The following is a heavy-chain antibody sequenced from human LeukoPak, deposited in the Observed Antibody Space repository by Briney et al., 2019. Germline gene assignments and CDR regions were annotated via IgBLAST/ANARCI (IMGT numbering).Heavy chain of an antibody. V-gene: IGHV3-49*03. J-gene: IGHJ6*02. CDR1: GFTIGDYA. CDR3: TRGPAAINYYYGMDV. CDR2: IRSKAYGGTT. Sequence: GGSLRLSCSASGFTIGDYAMSWFRQAPGKGLEWVGFIRSKAYGGTTEYAASVKGRFTISRDDSKSIAYLQMNSLKTEDTAVYYCTRGPAAINYYYGMDVWGQGTTVTVSS. D-gene: IGHD2-2*01.